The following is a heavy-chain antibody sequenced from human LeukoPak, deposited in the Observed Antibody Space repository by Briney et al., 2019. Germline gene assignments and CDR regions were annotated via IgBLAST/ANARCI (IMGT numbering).Heavy chain of an antibody. D-gene: IGHD4-17*01. J-gene: IGHJ6*02. V-gene: IGHV1-69*01. CDR3: ARGHHYGDCDPYYYYGMDV. CDR2: IIPIFGTA. Sequence: GASVKVSCKASGGTFSSYAISWVRQAPGQGLEWMGGIIPIFGTANYAQKFQGRVTITADESTSTAYMELSSLRSEDTAVYYCARGHHYGDCDPYYYYGMDVWGQGTTVTVSS. CDR1: GGTFSSYA.